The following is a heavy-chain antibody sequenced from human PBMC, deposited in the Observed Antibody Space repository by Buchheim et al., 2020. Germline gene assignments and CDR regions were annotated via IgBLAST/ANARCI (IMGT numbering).Heavy chain of an antibody. Sequence: QVQLQQWGAGLLKPSETLSLTCAVYGGSFSGYYWSWIRQPPGKGLEWIEEINHSGSTNYNPSLKSRVTISVDTSKNQFSLKLSSVTAADTAVYYCARGSRGIVVVVAATLFDYWGQGTL. V-gene: IGHV4-34*01. D-gene: IGHD2-15*01. CDR3: ARGSRGIVVVVAATLFDY. J-gene: IGHJ4*02. CDR1: GGSFSGYY. CDR2: INHSGST.